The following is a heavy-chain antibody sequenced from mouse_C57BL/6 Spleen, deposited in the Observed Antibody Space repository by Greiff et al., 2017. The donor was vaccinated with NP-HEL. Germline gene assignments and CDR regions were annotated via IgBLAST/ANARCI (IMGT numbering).Heavy chain of an antibody. CDR3: ARSGWDGGDYAMDY. D-gene: IGHD4-1*01. CDR1: GYTFTSYW. J-gene: IGHJ4*01. Sequence: QVQLQQPGAELVKPGASVKMSCKASGYTFTSYWITWVKQRPGQGLEWIGDIYPGSGSTNYNEKFKSKATLTVDTPSSTAYMQLSSLTSEDSAVYYCARSGWDGGDYAMDYWGQGTSVTVAS. CDR2: IYPGSGST. V-gene: IGHV1-55*01.